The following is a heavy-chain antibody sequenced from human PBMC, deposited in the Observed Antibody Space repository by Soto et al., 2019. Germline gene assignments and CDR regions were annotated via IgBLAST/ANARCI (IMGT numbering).Heavy chain of an antibody. CDR1: GFTFSSYA. Sequence: VQLLESGGGLVQPGGSLRLSCAASGFTFSSYAMTWVRQAPGKGLEWVAVISYDGSNKYYADSVKGRFTISRDNSKNTLYLQMNSLRAEDTAVYYCAKLNNDFWSGYSSHWGQGTLVTVSS. CDR2: ISYDGSNK. V-gene: IGHV3-30*18. D-gene: IGHD3-3*01. CDR3: AKLNNDFWSGYSSH. J-gene: IGHJ4*02.